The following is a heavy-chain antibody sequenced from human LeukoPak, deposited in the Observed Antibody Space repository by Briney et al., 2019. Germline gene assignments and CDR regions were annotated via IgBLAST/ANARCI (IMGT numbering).Heavy chain of an antibody. V-gene: IGHV4-34*01. Sequence: SGTLSLTCAVYGGSFSDYQWSWIRQPPGKGLEWIGEINQSGSINYNPSLKSRVTMSVDTSKNQFSLKLNSVTAADTAVYYCAVNDFWSGYPFDYWGQGTLVTVSS. J-gene: IGHJ4*02. CDR3: AVNDFWSGYPFDY. CDR1: GGSFSDYQ. D-gene: IGHD3-3*01. CDR2: INQSGSI.